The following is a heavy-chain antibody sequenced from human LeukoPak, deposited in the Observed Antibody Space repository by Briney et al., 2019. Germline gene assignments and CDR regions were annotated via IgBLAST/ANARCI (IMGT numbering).Heavy chain of an antibody. CDR1: GYTFTSYY. CDR3: ARGSYHYDSSGYYLLGY. D-gene: IGHD3-22*01. J-gene: IGHJ4*02. CDR2: INPSGGST. V-gene: IGHV1-46*01. Sequence: GASVKVSCKASGYTFTSYYMHWVRQAPGQGLEWMGIINPSGGSTSYAQKFQGRVTMTRDTPTSTVYMELSSLRSEDTAVYYCARGSYHYDSSGYYLLGYWGQGTLVTVSS.